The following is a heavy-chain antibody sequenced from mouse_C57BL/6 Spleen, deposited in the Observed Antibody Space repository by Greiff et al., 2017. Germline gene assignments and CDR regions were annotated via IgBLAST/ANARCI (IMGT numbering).Heavy chain of an antibody. V-gene: IGHV5-16*01. CDR2: INYDGSST. CDR1: GFTFSDYY. J-gene: IGHJ2*01. Sequence: EVQLVESEGGLVQPGSSMKLSCTASGFTFSDYYMAWVRQVPEKGLEWVANINYDGSSTYYLDSLKSRFIISRDNAKNILYLQMSSLKSEDTATYYFARVYGSSYFDYWGQGTTLTVSS. CDR3: ARVYGSSYFDY. D-gene: IGHD1-1*01.